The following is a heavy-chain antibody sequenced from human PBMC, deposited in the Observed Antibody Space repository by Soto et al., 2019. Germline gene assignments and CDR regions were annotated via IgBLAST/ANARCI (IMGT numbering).Heavy chain of an antibody. Sequence: QVQLVQSGAEVKKPGSSVKVSCRASGGTFSNYAISWVRQAPGQGLEWMGGIVPAFGTPNYAQNLQGRITITADDSTTTVYMDLSSPRSEDTAVYYCARGATIFGVAAYSYYEMEVWGQGTTVTVSS. V-gene: IGHV1-69*01. CDR1: GGTFSNYA. CDR2: IVPAFGTP. J-gene: IGHJ6*02. D-gene: IGHD3-3*01. CDR3: ARGATIFGVAAYSYYEMEV.